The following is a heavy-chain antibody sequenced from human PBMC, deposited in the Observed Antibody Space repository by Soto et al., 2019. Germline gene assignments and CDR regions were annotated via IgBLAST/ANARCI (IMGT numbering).Heavy chain of an antibody. V-gene: IGHV3-48*02. D-gene: IGHD3-22*01. J-gene: IGHJ4*02. CDR3: ARGMYYYDSSGWAY. CDR1: GFTFSSYS. CDR2: ISSSSSTI. Sequence: GGSLRLSCASSGFTFSSYSMNWVRQAPGKGLEWVSYISSSSSTIYYADSVKGRFTISRDNAKNSLYLQMNSLRDEDTAVYYCARGMYYYDSSGWAYWGQGTLVTVSS.